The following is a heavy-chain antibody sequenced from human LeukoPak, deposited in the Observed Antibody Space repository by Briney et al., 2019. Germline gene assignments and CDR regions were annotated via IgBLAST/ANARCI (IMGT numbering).Heavy chain of an antibody. CDR1: GGSISSSSYY. J-gene: IGHJ4*02. Sequence: SETLSLTCTVSGGSISSSSYYWGWIRQPPGKGLEWIGSIYYSGSTYYNPSLKSRVTISVDTSKNQFSLKLSSVTAADTAVYYCARERPDSRNLDSWGRGALVTVSS. CDR3: ARERPDSRNLDS. D-gene: IGHD1-14*01. V-gene: IGHV4-39*07. CDR2: IYYSGST.